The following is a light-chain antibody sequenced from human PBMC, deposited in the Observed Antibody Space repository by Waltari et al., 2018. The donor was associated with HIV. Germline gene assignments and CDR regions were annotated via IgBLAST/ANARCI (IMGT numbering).Light chain of an antibody. CDR3: AAWDDSLNGWV. Sequence: QSVLTQPPSASGTPGQRVTISCSGSSSNIGSYTVNWYQQLPGTAPKLLIYSNNQRPSGAPARFSGSKAGTSASLAISGLQSEDEADYYCAAWDDSLNGWVFGGGTKLTVL. CDR2: SNN. J-gene: IGLJ3*02. V-gene: IGLV1-44*01. CDR1: SSNIGSYT.